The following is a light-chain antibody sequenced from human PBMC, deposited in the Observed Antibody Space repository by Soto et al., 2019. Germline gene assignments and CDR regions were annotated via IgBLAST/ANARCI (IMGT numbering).Light chain of an antibody. CDR2: DAS. Sequence: IQVTQSPSTLSACVGDRVTITCRASQSISSWLAWYQQKPGKAPKLLIYDASSLESGVPSRFSGSGSGTEFTLTISSLQPDDFATYYCQQDNSYPWTFGQGTKV. J-gene: IGKJ1*01. CDR1: QSISSW. CDR3: QQDNSYPWT. V-gene: IGKV1-5*01.